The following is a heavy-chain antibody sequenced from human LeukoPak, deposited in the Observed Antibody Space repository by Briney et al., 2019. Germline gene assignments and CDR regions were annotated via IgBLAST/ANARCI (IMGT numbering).Heavy chain of an antibody. J-gene: IGHJ5*02. Sequence: PGGSLRLSCTASGFTFGYYAMSWVRQAPGKGLEWVGFIRSKAYGGTTEYAASVKGRFTISRDDSKSIAYLQMNSLKTEDTAVYYCTRPQSSITIFGVVIAYNWFDPWGQGTLVTVSS. CDR1: GFTFGYYA. D-gene: IGHD3-3*01. CDR2: IRSKAYGGTT. V-gene: IGHV3-49*04. CDR3: TRPQSSITIFGVVIAYNWFDP.